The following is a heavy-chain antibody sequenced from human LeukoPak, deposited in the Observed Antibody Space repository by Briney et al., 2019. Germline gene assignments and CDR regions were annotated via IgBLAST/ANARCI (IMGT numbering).Heavy chain of an antibody. V-gene: IGHV1-58*01. Sequence: ASVKVSCKASGFSFTTSVVQWVRQARGQRLEWIGWIVVGSGNTNYAQKFQERVTITRDMSSSTAYLELSSLSSEDTAVYFCAADLPYSNYGPLDFWGQGTLVTVSS. J-gene: IGHJ4*02. D-gene: IGHD4-11*01. CDR2: IVVGSGNT. CDR3: AADLPYSNYGPLDF. CDR1: GFSFTTSV.